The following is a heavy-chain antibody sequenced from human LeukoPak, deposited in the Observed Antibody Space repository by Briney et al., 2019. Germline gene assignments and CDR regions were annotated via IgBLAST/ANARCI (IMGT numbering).Heavy chain of an antibody. CDR1: GGTFSSYA. Sequence: ASVKVSCKASGGTFSSYAISWVRQAPGQGLEWMGRIIPIFGTANYAQKFQGRVTIITDESTSTAYMELSSLRSEDTAVYYCARAIAYCGGDCYSRRDYYYYYMDVWGKGTTVTVSS. CDR2: IIPIFGTA. V-gene: IGHV1-69*05. D-gene: IGHD2-21*02. J-gene: IGHJ6*03. CDR3: ARAIAYCGGDCYSRRDYYYYYMDV.